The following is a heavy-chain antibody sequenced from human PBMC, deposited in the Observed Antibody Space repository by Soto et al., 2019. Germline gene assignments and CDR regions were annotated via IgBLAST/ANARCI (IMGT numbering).Heavy chain of an antibody. D-gene: IGHD2-21*02. CDR3: ARHKSPVTANDFDH. V-gene: IGHV4-39*01. CDR2: IYYSGDT. J-gene: IGHJ4*02. Sequence: QLQLQESGPGLVKPSETLSLTCTVSGGSISSSDYYWGWIRQPPGKGLEWIGSIYYSGDTYYNPSLKSRVPISVDTSKNQFSLKLSSVTAADTAVYYCARHKSPVTANDFDHWGQGTLVTVSS. CDR1: GGSISSSDYY.